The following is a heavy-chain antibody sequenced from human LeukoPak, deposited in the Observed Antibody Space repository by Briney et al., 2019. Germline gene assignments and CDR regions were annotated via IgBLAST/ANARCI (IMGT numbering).Heavy chain of an antibody. CDR3: ARGHITMVRGVMTGHDWFDP. Sequence: SETLSVTCTVSGGSISSYYWSWIRQPPGKGLEWIGYIYHSGSTYYNPSLKSRVTISVDRSKNQFSLKLSSVTAADTAVYYCARGHITMVRGVMTGHDWFDPWGQGTLVTVSS. CDR1: GGSISSYY. V-gene: IGHV4-59*12. D-gene: IGHD3-10*01. CDR2: IYHSGST. J-gene: IGHJ5*02.